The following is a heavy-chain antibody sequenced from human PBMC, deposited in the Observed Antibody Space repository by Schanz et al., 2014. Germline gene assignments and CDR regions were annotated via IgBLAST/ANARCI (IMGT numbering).Heavy chain of an antibody. V-gene: IGHV4-31*03. D-gene: IGHD4-17*01. CDR3: ARSPGDFPGWFDS. Sequence: QVQLQESGPGLVKPSQTLSLTCTVSGGSISSGGYYWSWIRQHPGKGLEWIGYIYDGGSTYYNPSLKSRVTISVDSSKNQFSLMLNSVTAADTAVYYCARSPGDFPGWFDSWGQGTLVTVSS. J-gene: IGHJ5*01. CDR2: IYDGGST. CDR1: GGSISSGGYY.